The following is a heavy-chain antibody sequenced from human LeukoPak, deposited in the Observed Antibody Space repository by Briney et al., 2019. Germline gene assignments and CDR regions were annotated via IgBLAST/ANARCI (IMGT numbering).Heavy chain of an antibody. J-gene: IGHJ4*02. CDR1: GYSFTSYG. CDR2: MNPNTGNT. CDR3: ARGSFHRSSYGYGPLGNY. Sequence: ASVKVSCKASGYSFTSYGISWVRQAPGQGLEWMGWMNPNTGNTGFPQKFQGRLTITRDTSISTAYMELSSLRSEDTAVYYCARGSFHRSSYGYGPLGNYWGQGTLVTVSS. V-gene: IGHV1-8*03. D-gene: IGHD5-18*01.